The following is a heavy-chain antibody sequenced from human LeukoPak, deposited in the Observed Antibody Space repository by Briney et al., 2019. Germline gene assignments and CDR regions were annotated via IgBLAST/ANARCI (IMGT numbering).Heavy chain of an antibody. CDR1: GYTFTGSGWY. CDR3: ARDGPAQMVDFDY. J-gene: IGHJ4*02. CDR2: IHPNNGAT. V-gene: IGHV1-2*02. Sequence: ASVKVSCKASGYTFTGSGWYLYWLRQAPGQGLECVGWIHPNNGATLYAQKFQGRVAMTTDTSISTAYMELSRLRPDDTAMYYCARDGPAQMVDFDYWGQGTLVTVAS. D-gene: IGHD3-10*01.